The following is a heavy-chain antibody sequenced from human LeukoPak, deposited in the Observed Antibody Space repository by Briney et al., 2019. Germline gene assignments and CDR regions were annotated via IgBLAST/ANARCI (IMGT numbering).Heavy chain of an antibody. J-gene: IGHJ4*02. D-gene: IGHD6-19*01. Sequence: GGSLRLSCAASGFTFSSYSMNWVRQAPGKGLEWVSSISSSSSYIYYADSVKGRFTISRDNAKNSLYLQMNSLRAEDTAVYYCARDQYSSGEGVYYFDYWGQGTLVTVSS. V-gene: IGHV3-21*01. CDR2: ISSSSSYI. CDR3: ARDQYSSGEGVYYFDY. CDR1: GFTFSSYS.